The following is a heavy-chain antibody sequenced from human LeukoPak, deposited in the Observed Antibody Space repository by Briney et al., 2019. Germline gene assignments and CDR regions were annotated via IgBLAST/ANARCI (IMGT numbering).Heavy chain of an antibody. CDR1: GGSFSGYY. D-gene: IGHD4-23*01. CDR2: INHSGST. V-gene: IGHV4-34*01. J-gene: IGHJ4*02. Sequence: PSETLSLTCAVYGGSFSGYYWSWIRQPPGKGLEWIGEINHSGSTNYNPSLKSRVTISVDTSKSQFSLKLSSVTAADTAIYYCAREYGGAYDYWGQGTLVTVSS. CDR3: AREYGGAYDY.